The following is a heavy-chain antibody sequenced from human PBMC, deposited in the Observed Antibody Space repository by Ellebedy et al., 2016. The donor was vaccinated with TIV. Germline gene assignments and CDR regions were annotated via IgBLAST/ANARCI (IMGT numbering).Heavy chain of an antibody. Sequence: ASVKVSXKVSGYTLTELSMHWVRQAPGKGLEWMGGFDPEDGETIYAQKFQGRVTMTEDTSIDTAYMELSSLRSEDTAVYYCATNKLGMQWLVSDAFDIWGQGTMVTVSS. V-gene: IGHV1-24*01. CDR2: FDPEDGET. CDR3: ATNKLGMQWLVSDAFDI. CDR1: GYTLTELS. D-gene: IGHD6-19*01. J-gene: IGHJ3*02.